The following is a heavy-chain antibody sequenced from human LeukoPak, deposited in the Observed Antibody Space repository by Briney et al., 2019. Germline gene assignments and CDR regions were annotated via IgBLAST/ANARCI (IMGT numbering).Heavy chain of an antibody. D-gene: IGHD6-19*01. J-gene: IGHJ4*02. CDR1: GFTFSNFA. CDR2: IIRSGVGT. V-gene: IGHV3-23*01. Sequence: PGGSLRLSCAASGFTFSNFAMNWVRQAPGKGLEFLSLIIRSGVGTHYVDSVKGRFTISRDNSKNTLYLQMNSLRAEDTAVYYCAKDYSSGCFDYWGQGTLVTVSS. CDR3: AKDYSSGCFDY.